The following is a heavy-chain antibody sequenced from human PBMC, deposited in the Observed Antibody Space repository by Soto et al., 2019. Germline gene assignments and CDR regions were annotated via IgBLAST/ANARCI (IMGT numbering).Heavy chain of an antibody. CDR1: GGSFSGYY. CDR2: INHSGST. V-gene: IGHV4-34*01. CDR3: ARLMGYSSGWYTNYFYY. J-gene: IGHJ4*02. Sequence: SETLSLTCAVYGGSFSGYYWSWIRQPPGKGLEWIGEINHSGSTNYNPSLKSRVTISVDTSKNQFSLKLSSVTAADTAVYYCARLMGYSSGWYTNYFYYWGKGTLVTVSS. D-gene: IGHD6-19*01.